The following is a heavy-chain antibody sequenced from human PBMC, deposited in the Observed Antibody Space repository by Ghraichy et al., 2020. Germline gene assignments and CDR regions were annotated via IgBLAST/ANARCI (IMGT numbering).Heavy chain of an antibody. V-gene: IGHV4-59*08. CDR2: IYYSGST. CDR1: GGSISSYY. J-gene: IGHJ4*02. Sequence: ETLSLTCTVSGGSISSYYWSWIRQPPGKGLEWIGYIYYSGSTNYNPSLKSRVTISVDTSKNQFSLKLSSVTAADTAVYYCARHQGGSYFFFDYWGQGTLVTVSS. D-gene: IGHD1-26*01. CDR3: ARHQGGSYFFFDY.